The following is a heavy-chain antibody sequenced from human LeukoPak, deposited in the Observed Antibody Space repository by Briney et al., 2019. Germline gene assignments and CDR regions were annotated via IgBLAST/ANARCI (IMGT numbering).Heavy chain of an antibody. CDR1: GFTFSDYY. J-gene: IGHJ4*02. D-gene: IGHD3-10*02. CDR2: ISSSGSTI. CDR3: ARTYYYVYNFDY. Sequence: GGSLELSCAASGFTFSDYYMSWIRQAPGKGLEWVSYISSSGSTIYYADSVKGRFTISRDNAKNSLYLQMNSLRAEDTAVYYCARTYYYVYNFDYWGQGTLVTVSS. V-gene: IGHV3-11*01.